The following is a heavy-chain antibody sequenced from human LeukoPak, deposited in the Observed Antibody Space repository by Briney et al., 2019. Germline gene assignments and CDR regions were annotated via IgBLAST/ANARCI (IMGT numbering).Heavy chain of an antibody. CDR2: ISSSSDYV. V-gene: IGHV3-21*06. Sequence: GGSLRLSCAASGFTFRTYSMNWVRQAPGKGLEWVSSISSSSDYVYYADSVKGRFTISRDNAKNSMYLQMSSLRAEDTAVYYCARRAMTERGHSYGLDYWGQGTLVAVSS. CDR1: GFTFRTYS. CDR3: ARRAMTERGHSYGLDY. D-gene: IGHD5-18*01. J-gene: IGHJ4*02.